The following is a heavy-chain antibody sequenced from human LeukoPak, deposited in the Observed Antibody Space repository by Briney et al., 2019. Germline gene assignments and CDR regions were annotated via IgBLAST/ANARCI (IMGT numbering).Heavy chain of an antibody. V-gene: IGHV1-24*01. CDR3: ATDLMIANKYYYYGMDV. D-gene: IGHD3-22*01. CDR2: FDPEDGET. J-gene: IGHJ6*02. CDR1: GYTLTELS. Sequence: ASVKVSCKVSGYTLTELSMHWVRQAPGKGLEWMGGFDPEDGETIYAQKFQGRVTMTEDTSTDTAYIELSSLRSEDTAVYYCATDLMIANKYYYYGMDVWGQGTTVTVSS.